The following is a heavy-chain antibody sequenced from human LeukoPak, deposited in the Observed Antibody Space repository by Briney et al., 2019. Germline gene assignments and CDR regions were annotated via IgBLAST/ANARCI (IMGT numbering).Heavy chain of an antibody. CDR1: GGSISSGGYY. CDR3: ARLRYSSGWGLFDY. Sequence: SETLSLTCTVSGGSISSGGYYWSWIRQHPGKGLEWIGYIYYSGSTYYNPSLKSRVTISVDTSKNQFSLKLSSVTAADTAVYYCARLRYSSGWGLFDYWGQGTLVTVSS. V-gene: IGHV4-31*03. D-gene: IGHD6-19*01. J-gene: IGHJ4*02. CDR2: IYYSGST.